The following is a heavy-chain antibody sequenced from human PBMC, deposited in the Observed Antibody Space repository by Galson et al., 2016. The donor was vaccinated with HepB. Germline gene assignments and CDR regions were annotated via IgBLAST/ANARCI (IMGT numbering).Heavy chain of an antibody. CDR2: IIPVFGTP. V-gene: IGHV1-69*13. J-gene: IGHJ6*02. Sequence: VKVSCKVSGGTFSNYALSWVRQAPGQGLEWMGGIIPVFGTPNYAQKFQGRVTVIADDSTATAYMDLIGLRSEDTAVYYCSLRTGYCTSNDCTFYGTDVWGQETTGIVS. CDR3: SLRTGYCTSNDCTFYGTDV. CDR1: GGTFSNYA. D-gene: IGHD2-8*01.